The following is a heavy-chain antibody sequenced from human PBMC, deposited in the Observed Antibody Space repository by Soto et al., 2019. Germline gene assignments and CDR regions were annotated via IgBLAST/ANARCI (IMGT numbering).Heavy chain of an antibody. Sequence: EVQLVESGGGLVQPGGSLTLSCAVSGLTFGDHYMEWVRQAPGKWLEWVARSRNKAKSYSTDFAASVKGRFAISRDESKNSLNLQMNSLMTEDTAVYYCSILEGAWGQGTLVTVSS. CDR1: GLTFGDHY. V-gene: IGHV3-72*01. D-gene: IGHD2-21*01. J-gene: IGHJ5*02. CDR3: SILEGA. CDR2: SRNKAKSYST.